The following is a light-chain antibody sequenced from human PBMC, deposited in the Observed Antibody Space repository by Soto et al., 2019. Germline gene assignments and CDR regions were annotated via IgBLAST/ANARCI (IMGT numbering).Light chain of an antibody. CDR2: AAS. V-gene: IGKV1-39*01. J-gene: IGKJ1*01. CDR1: QTISNY. CDR3: QQSYSTPST. Sequence: DIQMTQSPSSLSASVGDRVTITCRAGQTISNYLNWYQQKPGKAPKVLIYAASGLQSGVPSRFSGSGSGTDFTLAISSLQPEDFATYYCQQSYSTPSTFGQGTKVEIK.